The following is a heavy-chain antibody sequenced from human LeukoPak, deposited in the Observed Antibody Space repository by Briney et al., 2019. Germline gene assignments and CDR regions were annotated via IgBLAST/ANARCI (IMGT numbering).Heavy chain of an antibody. Sequence: GGSLRLACTASRLTLTPYAMTWVRQAPAKGLGWVSTVSAGGDSTNYAESVQGRFTVSRDNAKNKVYLYLDTLRAEDTAVYYCAKDGAQPGYFFDSWGQGALVTVSS. CDR1: RLTLTPYA. V-gene: IGHV3-23*01. CDR2: VSAGGDST. D-gene: IGHD1-26*01. CDR3: AKDGAQPGYFFDS. J-gene: IGHJ4*02.